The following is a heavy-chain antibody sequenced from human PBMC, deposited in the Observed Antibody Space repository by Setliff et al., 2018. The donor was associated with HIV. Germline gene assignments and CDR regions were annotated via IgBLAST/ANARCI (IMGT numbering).Heavy chain of an antibody. D-gene: IGHD3-10*01. CDR3: ARETNTSGSLTAYWYFDL. CDR2: IYNSGST. J-gene: IGHJ2*01. Sequence: SETLSLTCTVSGGSISSGDYYWTWIRQPPGKGLEWIGYIYNSGSTYYEPSLRGRVTISIDRSKNQFSLKLNSVTAADTAVYYCARETNTSGSLTAYWYFDLWGRGTLVTVS. V-gene: IGHV4-30-4*08. CDR1: GGSISSGDYY.